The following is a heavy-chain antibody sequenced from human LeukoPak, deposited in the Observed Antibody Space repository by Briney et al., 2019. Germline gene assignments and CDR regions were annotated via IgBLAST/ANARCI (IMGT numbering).Heavy chain of an antibody. Sequence: PGRSLRLSCAASGFTFDDYAMHWVRQAPGKGLEWVSGISWDSSSIGYADSVKGRFTISRDNSKNTLYLQMNSLRAEDTAVYYCAKILAAAGSDYWGQGTLVTVSS. V-gene: IGHV3-9*01. CDR1: GFTFDDYA. D-gene: IGHD6-13*01. CDR3: AKILAAAGSDY. J-gene: IGHJ4*02. CDR2: ISWDSSSI.